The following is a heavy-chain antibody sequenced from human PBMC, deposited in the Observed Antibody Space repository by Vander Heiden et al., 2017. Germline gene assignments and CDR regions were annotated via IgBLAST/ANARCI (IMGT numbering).Heavy chain of an antibody. V-gene: IGHV3-9*01. CDR1: GFTLDDYD. CDR3: AKELHLQKGGFDY. J-gene: IGHJ4*02. CDR2: ISWYSGRL. D-gene: IGHD4-4*01. Sequence: LVESGGGLVQPGRSLRLSCAASGFTLDDYDIHWVRQGPGKGLEWVSGISWYSGRLGQADAVKGRFTISRDNAKNSLYLQLNSLSAEDTALYYCAKELHLQKGGFDYWGQGTLVTVSS.